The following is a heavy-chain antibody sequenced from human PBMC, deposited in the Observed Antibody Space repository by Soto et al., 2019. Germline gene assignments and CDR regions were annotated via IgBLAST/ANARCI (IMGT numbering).Heavy chain of an antibody. Sequence: EVQLVESGGGLVQPGGSLRLSCAASGFTFSNFWMHWVRQAPGKGLVCVSRIKNDGSNTSYADSVKGRFTISRDNAKNTLYLRMNRLRVDDTGVYYCARGTRDVWGQGTTVTVSS. CDR1: GFTFSNFW. J-gene: IGHJ6*02. CDR2: IKNDGSNT. V-gene: IGHV3-74*01. CDR3: ARGTRDV.